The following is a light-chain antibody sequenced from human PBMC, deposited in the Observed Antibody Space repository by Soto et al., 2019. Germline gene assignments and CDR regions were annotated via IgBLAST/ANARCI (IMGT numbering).Light chain of an antibody. CDR3: GSYAGSYNPYV. Sequence: QSVLTQPPSASGSPGQSVTISCTGTSSDVGDYNYVSWYQHHPGKAPKVLIYEVSKRPSGVPDRFSGSKSGNTASLTVSGLQAEDEADYSCGSYAGSYNPYVFGPGTKVTVL. CDR1: SSDVGDYNY. J-gene: IGLJ1*01. CDR2: EVS. V-gene: IGLV2-8*01.